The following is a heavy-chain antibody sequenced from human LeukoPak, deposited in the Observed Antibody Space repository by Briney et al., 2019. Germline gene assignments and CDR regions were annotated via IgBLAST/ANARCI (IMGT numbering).Heavy chain of an antibody. CDR2: IIPIFGTA. CDR1: GGTFSSYA. CDR3: ARCGTPAGIYYFDY. Sequence: ASVKVSCKASGGTFSSYAISWVRQAPGQGLEWMGGIIPIFGTANYAQKFQGRVTITTDGSTSTAYMELSSLRSEDTAVYYCARCGTPAGIYYFDYWGQGTLVTVSS. D-gene: IGHD6-13*01. V-gene: IGHV1-69*05. J-gene: IGHJ4*02.